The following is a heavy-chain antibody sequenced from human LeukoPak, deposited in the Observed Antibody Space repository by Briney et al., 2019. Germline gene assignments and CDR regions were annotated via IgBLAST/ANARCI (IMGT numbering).Heavy chain of an antibody. D-gene: IGHD6-13*01. CDR2: IYPGDSDT. Sequence: GESLKISCKGSGYSFTSYWIGWVRQMPGKGLEWMGIIYPGDSDTRYSPSFQGQVTISADKSISTAYLQWSSLKASDTATYYCARQGKQQLVTLDYWGQGTLVTVSS. CDR3: ARQGKQQLVTLDY. J-gene: IGHJ4*02. CDR1: GYSFTSYW. V-gene: IGHV5-51*01.